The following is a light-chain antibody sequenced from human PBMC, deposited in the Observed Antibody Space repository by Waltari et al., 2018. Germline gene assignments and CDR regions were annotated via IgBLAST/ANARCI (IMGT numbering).Light chain of an antibody. CDR2: DAS. CDR3: QQRYA. V-gene: IGKV3-11*01. Sequence: EIVLTQPPATLSLFPGQRAALSCRAMQDVIAYLAWYQQKPGQPPRLLIYDASTRATGIPARFSGSGSGTDFTLTISTLEPEDFGVYYCQQRYAFGGGTKVEI. J-gene: IGKJ4*01. CDR1: QDVIAY.